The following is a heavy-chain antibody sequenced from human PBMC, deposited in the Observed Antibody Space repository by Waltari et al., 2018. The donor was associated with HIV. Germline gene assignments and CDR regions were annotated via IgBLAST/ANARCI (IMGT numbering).Heavy chain of an antibody. CDR2: IYYSGGT. CDR1: GGSISSSSYY. CDR3: AREGVVGQRGAYSGSWYGDY. D-gene: IGHD6-13*01. V-gene: IGHV4-39*07. J-gene: IGHJ4*02. Sequence: QLQLQESGPGLVKPSETLSLTCTVSGGSISSSSYYWGWIRQPPGKGLEWIGSIYYSGGTDATPSLKVRVPISVDTSKSQFSLKLSSVTAADTAVYYCAREGVVGQRGAYSGSWYGDYWGQGTLVTVSS.